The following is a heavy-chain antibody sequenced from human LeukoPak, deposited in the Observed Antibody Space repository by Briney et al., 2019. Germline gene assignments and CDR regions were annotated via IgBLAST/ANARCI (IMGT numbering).Heavy chain of an antibody. CDR3: ARGGLSYYYDSSGYFDY. J-gene: IGHJ4*02. D-gene: IGHD3-22*01. Sequence: GASVKVSCKASGYTFTSYGISWVRQVPGQGLEWMGWISAYNGNTNYAQKLQGRVTMTTDTSTSTAYMELRSLRSDDTAVYYCARGGLSYYYDSSGYFDYWGQGTLVTVSS. CDR2: ISAYNGNT. V-gene: IGHV1-18*01. CDR1: GYTFTSYG.